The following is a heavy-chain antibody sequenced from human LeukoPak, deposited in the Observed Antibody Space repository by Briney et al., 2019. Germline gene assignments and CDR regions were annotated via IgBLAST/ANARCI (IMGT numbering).Heavy chain of an antibody. D-gene: IGHD1-1*01. V-gene: IGHV3-11*01. J-gene: IGHJ4*02. CDR3: ARDLGTQEYFDY. CDR2: ISPSGRIT. CDR1: GFTFSDYY. Sequence: GGSLRLSCAASGFTFSDYYMSWIRQAPGKGLEWISYISPSGRITHYTDSVKGRFTISRDNAKNSLYLVMDSLRAEDTAVYFCARDLGTQEYFDYWGQGSRVSVSS.